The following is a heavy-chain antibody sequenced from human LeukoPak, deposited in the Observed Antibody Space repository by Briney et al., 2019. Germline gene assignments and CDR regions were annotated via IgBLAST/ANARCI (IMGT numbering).Heavy chain of an antibody. V-gene: IGHV1-8*03. Sequence: ASVNVSCKASGYTFTSYDINWVRQATGQGLEWMGWMNPNSGNTGYAQKFQGRVTITRNTSISTAYMELSSLRSEDTAVYYCGRGFCSSTSCPQDYFDYWGQGTLVTVSS. D-gene: IGHD2-2*01. CDR2: MNPNSGNT. CDR3: GRGFCSSTSCPQDYFDY. J-gene: IGHJ4*02. CDR1: GYTFTSYD.